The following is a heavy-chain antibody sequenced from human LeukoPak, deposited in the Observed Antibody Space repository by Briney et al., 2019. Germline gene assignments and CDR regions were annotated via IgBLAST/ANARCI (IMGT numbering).Heavy chain of an antibody. CDR2: ISNNGGYT. CDR3: AKQLGYCSDGSCYFPY. CDR1: GFTFSSSA. J-gene: IGHJ4*02. D-gene: IGHD2-15*01. V-gene: IGHV3-23*01. Sequence: GGSLRLSCAASGFTFSSSAMSWVRQAPGKGLEWVSAISNNGGYTYYADSVQGRFTIPRDNSKSTLCLQMNSLRAEDTAVYYCAKQLGYCSDGSCYFPYWGQGTLVTDSS.